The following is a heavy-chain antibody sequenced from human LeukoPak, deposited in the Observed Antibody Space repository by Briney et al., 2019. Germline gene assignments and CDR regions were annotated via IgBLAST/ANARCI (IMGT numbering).Heavy chain of an antibody. CDR3: ARSPYGSGSYYPYYYYYYMDV. J-gene: IGHJ6*03. Sequence: PSETLSLTCAVYGGSFSGYYWSWIRQPPGKGLEWLGEINHSGSTNYNPSLKSRVTISVDTSKNQFSLKLSSVTAADTAVYYCARSPYGSGSYYPYYYYYYMDVWGKGTTVTVSS. CDR2: INHSGST. V-gene: IGHV4-34*01. CDR1: GGSFSGYY. D-gene: IGHD3-10*01.